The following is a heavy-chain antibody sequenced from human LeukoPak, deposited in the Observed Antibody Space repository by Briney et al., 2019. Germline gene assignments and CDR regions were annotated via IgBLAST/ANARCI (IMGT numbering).Heavy chain of an antibody. D-gene: IGHD4-17*01. V-gene: IGHV1-46*01. J-gene: IGHJ4*02. CDR1: GXXXXXXY. CDR3: ARDQARAPTVTTGLAL. Sequence: KXXCKASGXXXXXXYXHWVRQXPXQGXEXXGXINPSGGSTSYAQKFQGRVTMTRDTSTSTVYMELSSLRSEDTAVYYCARDQARAPTVTTGLALWGQGTLVTVSS. CDR2: INPSGGST.